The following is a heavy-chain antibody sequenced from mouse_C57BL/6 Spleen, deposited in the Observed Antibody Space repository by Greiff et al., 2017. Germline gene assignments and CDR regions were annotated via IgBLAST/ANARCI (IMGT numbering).Heavy chain of an antibody. Sequence: VQLQQSGPGLVKPSQSLSLTCSVTGYSITSGYYWNWIRQFPGNKLEWMGYISYDGSNNYNPSLKNRISITRDTSKNQFFLKLNSVTTEDTATYYCASHYTPYAMDYWGQGTSVTVSS. CDR3: ASHYTPYAMDY. CDR2: ISYDGSN. D-gene: IGHD2-12*01. CDR1: GYSITSGYY. V-gene: IGHV3-6*01. J-gene: IGHJ4*01.